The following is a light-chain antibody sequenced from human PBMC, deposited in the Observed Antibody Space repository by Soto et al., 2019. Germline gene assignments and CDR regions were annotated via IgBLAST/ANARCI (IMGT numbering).Light chain of an antibody. Sequence: SVLTQPPSVSAAPGQKVTLSCSGSSSKIGGNSVSRYQQLPGTAPKLLIYDDNKRPSGIPDRFSGSKSGTSATLGITGFQTGDEADYYCGSWDSSLSAYVFGTGTRGTV. CDR2: DDN. V-gene: IGLV1-51*01. J-gene: IGLJ1*01. CDR3: GSWDSSLSAYV. CDR1: SSKIGGNS.